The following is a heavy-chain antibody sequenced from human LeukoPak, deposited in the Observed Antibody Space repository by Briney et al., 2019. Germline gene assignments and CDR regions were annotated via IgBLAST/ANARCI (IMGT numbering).Heavy chain of an antibody. V-gene: IGHV3-7*04. J-gene: IGHJ4*02. D-gene: IGHD3-10*01. CDR1: DFTFNRYW. CDR2: IKHDGSEA. Sequence: GGSLRLSCAASDFTFNRYWMSWVRQAPGKGLQWVANIKHDGSEAHYVDSVKGRFTISRDNAKSSLSLQMNSLNVDDTGVYFCTRDALFGSGRTHLDFWSQGTLVSVSS. CDR3: TRDALFGSGRTHLDF.